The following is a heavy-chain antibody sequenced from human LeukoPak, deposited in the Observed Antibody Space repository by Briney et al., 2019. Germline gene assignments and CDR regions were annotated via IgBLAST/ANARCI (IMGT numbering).Heavy chain of an antibody. J-gene: IGHJ3*02. D-gene: IGHD6-6*01. CDR1: GLTFSSYS. V-gene: IGHV3-48*01. CDR2: ISSSSSAT. Sequence: GGSLRLSCAASGLTFSSYSMNWVRQGPGKGLEWVSYISSSSSATHYADSVKGRFTISRDNAKNSLYLQMNSLRAEDTAVYYCVREYSSSSGRAFDIWGQGTMATVSS. CDR3: VREYSSSSGRAFDI.